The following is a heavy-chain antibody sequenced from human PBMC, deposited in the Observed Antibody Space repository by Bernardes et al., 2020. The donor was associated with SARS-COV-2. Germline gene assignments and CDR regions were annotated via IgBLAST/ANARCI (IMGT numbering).Heavy chain of an antibody. CDR1: GYTFTGYY. CDR3: ASLYYDFWSGYSSRGFDP. Sequence: QISCKASGYTFTGYYMHWVLHAPGRGREWMGWINPNSGGTNYAQKFQGRVTMTRNTSISTAYMELSRLRSDDTAVYYSASLYYDFWSGYSSRGFDPWGKGTLVTVSS. CDR2: INPNSGGT. J-gene: IGHJ5*02. D-gene: IGHD3-3*01. V-gene: IGHV1-2*02.